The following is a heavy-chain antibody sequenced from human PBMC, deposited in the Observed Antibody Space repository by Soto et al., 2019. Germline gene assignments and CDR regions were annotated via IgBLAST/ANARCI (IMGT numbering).Heavy chain of an antibody. D-gene: IGHD2-2*01. CDR3: ARENVVVPAANDFYYYYYMDV. J-gene: IGHJ6*03. Sequence: QVQLVQSGAEVKKPGASVKVSCKASGYTFTSYAMHWVRQAPGQRLEWMGWINAGNGNTKYSQKFQGRVTITRDTSASTAYMDLSSLRSEDTAVYYCARENVVVPAANDFYYYYYMDVWGKGTTVTVSS. CDR2: INAGNGNT. V-gene: IGHV1-3*01. CDR1: GYTFTSYA.